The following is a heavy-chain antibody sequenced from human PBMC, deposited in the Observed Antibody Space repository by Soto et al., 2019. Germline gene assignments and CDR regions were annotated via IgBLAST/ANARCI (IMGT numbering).Heavy chain of an antibody. J-gene: IGHJ4*02. CDR2: IRSKAYGGTT. D-gene: IGHD3-3*01. V-gene: IGHV3-49*03. CDR3: TRDRASAVGLRFLEWLLYGPFDY. CDR1: GFTFGDYA. Sequence: GGSLRLSCTASGFTFGDYAMSWFRQAPGKGLEWVGFIRSKAYGGTTEYAASVKGRFTISSDDSKSIAELQMNSLKTEDTAVYYCTRDRASAVGLRFLEWLLYGPFDYWGQGTLVTVSS.